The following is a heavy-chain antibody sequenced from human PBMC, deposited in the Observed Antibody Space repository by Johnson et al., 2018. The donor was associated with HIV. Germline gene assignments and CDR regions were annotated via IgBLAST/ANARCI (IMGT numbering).Heavy chain of an antibody. CDR2: ISGGGGST. J-gene: IGHJ3*02. V-gene: IGHV3-23*04. CDR1: GFTFNNYA. D-gene: IGHD3-16*01. CDR3: AREAVPRGLQSAFGGAFDI. Sequence: VQLVESGGGLVQPGGSLRLSCAASGFTFNNYAMSWVRQAPGKGLEWVSIISGGGGSTYYADSVRGRFTISKDNSKNTLYLQMNSLRAEDTAVYYCAREAVPRGLQSAFGGAFDIWGQGTMVTVAA.